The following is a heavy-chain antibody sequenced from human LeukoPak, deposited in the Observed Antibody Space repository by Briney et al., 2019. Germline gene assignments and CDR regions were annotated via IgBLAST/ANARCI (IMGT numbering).Heavy chain of an antibody. CDR3: ARGAYSSGWSTTDFDY. CDR2: ISSSSSYI. J-gene: IGHJ4*02. V-gene: IGHV3-21*01. D-gene: IGHD6-19*01. Sequence: PGGSLRLSCAASGFTFSKYSMNWVRQAPGKGLEWVSSISSSSSYIYYADSVKGRFTISRDNAKNSLYLQMNSLRAEDTAVYYCARGAYSSGWSTTDFDYWGQGTLVTVSS. CDR1: GFTFSKYS.